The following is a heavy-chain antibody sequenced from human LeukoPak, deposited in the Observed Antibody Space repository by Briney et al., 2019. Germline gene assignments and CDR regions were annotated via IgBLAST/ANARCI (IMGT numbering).Heavy chain of an antibody. J-gene: IGHJ6*03. CDR3: ARAMDSGYDYGGISYYYYYYMDV. Sequence: ASVKVSCKASGDTFSSYYMHWVRQAPGQGLGWMGWINPNSGGTNYAQKFQGRVTMTRDTSISTAYMELSRLRSDDTAVYYCARAMDSGYDYGGISYYYYYYMDVWGKGTTVTVSS. V-gene: IGHV1-2*02. CDR2: INPNSGGT. D-gene: IGHD5-12*01. CDR1: GDTFSSYY.